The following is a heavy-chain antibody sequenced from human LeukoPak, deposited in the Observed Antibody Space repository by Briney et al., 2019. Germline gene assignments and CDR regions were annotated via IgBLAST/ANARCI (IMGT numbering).Heavy chain of an antibody. J-gene: IGHJ4*02. CDR1: GFTFSSYA. CDR3: AKYLGNVDYYFDY. D-gene: IGHD7-27*01. CDR2: ISGSGGST. Sequence: SGGSLRLSCAASGFTFSSYAMSWVRQAPGKGLEWVSAISGSGGSTYYADSVKGRFTISRDNSKNTLYLQMNSLRAEDTAVYYCAKYLGNVDYYFDYWGQGTLVTVSS. V-gene: IGHV3-23*01.